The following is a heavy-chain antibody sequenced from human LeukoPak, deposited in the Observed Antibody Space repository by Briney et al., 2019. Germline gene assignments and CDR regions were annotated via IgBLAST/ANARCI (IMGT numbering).Heavy chain of an antibody. CDR2: IYYSGST. CDR3: ARGRYCSSTSCSLGPLRYYYGMDV. V-gene: IGHV4-61*01. J-gene: IGHJ6*02. CDR1: GGSVSSGSYY. Sequence: SETLSLTCTVSGGSVSSGSYYWSWIRQPPGKGLEWIGYIYYSGSTNYNPSLKSRVTISVDTSKNQFSLKLSSVTAANTAVYYCARGRYCSSTSCSLGPLRYYYGMDVWGQGTTVTVSS. D-gene: IGHD2-2*01.